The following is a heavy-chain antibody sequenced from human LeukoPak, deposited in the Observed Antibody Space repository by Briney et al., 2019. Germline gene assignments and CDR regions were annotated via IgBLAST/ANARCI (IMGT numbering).Heavy chain of an antibody. Sequence: PGGSLRLSCEASGFIFSSYWMSWVRQAPGKGLEWVSAISGSGGSTYYADSVKGRFTISRDNSKNTLYLQMNSLRAEDTAVYYCAKSTNDGGMILTGYYPNYFDYWGQGTLVTVSS. CDR1: GFIFSSYW. CDR2: ISGSGGST. J-gene: IGHJ4*02. CDR3: AKSTNDGGMILTGYYPNYFDY. V-gene: IGHV3-23*01. D-gene: IGHD3-9*01.